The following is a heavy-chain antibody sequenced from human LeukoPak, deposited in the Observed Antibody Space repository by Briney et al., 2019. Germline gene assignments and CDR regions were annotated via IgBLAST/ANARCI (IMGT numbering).Heavy chain of an antibody. D-gene: IGHD1-1*01. CDR3: ARGGSGNWNAPFDY. CDR2: ISSSGSYM. Sequence: PGGSLRLSCAASGFTFSSFSMNWVRQAPGKGLEWVSSISSSGSYMYYADSVKGRFTISRDNAKNSLYLQLNSLRAEDTAVYYCARGGSGNWNAPFDYWGQGILVTVSS. V-gene: IGHV3-21*01. CDR1: GFTFSSFS. J-gene: IGHJ4*02.